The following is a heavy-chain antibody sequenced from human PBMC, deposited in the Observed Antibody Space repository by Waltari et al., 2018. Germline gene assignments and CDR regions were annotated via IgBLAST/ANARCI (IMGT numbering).Heavy chain of an antibody. D-gene: IGHD3-22*01. J-gene: IGHJ6*02. V-gene: IGHV2-70*01. CDR3: ARIQRYDSSGYYYYYYGMDV. CDR2: IDWDDDK. CDR1: GFSPSTSGMC. Sequence: QVTLRESGPALVKPTQTLTLTCTFPGFSPSTSGMCVSWIRQPPGNALEWLALIDWDDDKYYSTALKTRLTISKDTSKNQVVLTMTNMDPVDTATYYCARIQRYDSSGYYYYYYGMDVWGQGTTVTVSS.